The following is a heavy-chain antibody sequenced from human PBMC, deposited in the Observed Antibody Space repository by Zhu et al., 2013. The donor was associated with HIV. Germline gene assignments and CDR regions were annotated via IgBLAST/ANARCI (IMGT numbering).Heavy chain of an antibody. CDR2: IIPIFGTA. Sequence: QVQLVQSGAEVKKPGSSVKVSCKASGGTFSSYAISWVRQAPGQGLEWMGGIIPIFGTANYAQKFQGRVTLTADESTSTAYMELSSLRSEDTAVYYCARGDYYGSGSYLYYYYGMDVWGQGTTVTVSS. CDR1: GGTFSSYA. D-gene: IGHD3-10*01. J-gene: IGHJ6*02. V-gene: IGHV1-69*01. CDR3: ARGDYYGSGSYLYYYYGMDV.